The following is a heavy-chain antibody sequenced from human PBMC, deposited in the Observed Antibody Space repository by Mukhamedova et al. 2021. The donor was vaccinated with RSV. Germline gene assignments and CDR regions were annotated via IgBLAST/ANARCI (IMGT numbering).Heavy chain of an antibody. D-gene: IGHD3/OR15-3a*01. CDR2: RSKASGGPP. Sequence: RSKASGGPPEYAASVKGRFTISRDDSKSIAYLQMNSLKTEDTAVYYCTGGTGYYRRDYSYGMDVWVQGTTVPVSS. J-gene: IGHJ6*02. CDR3: TGGTGYYRRDYSYGMDV. V-gene: IGHV3-49*02.